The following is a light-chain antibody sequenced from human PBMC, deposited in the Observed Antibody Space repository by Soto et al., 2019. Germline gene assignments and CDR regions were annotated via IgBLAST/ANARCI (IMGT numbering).Light chain of an antibody. J-gene: IGKJ5*01. CDR2: EAS. CDR3: QHRSIWPVS. V-gene: IGKV3-11*01. Sequence: EIALTPSPATLSLSPGETTTLSCRASQSVNNYLHWYQQKPGQAPRLLIFEASNRATGIPARFSGSGSATDFTLTISSLEPEDFAVYYCQHRSIWPVSFGQGTRLDIK. CDR1: QSVNNY.